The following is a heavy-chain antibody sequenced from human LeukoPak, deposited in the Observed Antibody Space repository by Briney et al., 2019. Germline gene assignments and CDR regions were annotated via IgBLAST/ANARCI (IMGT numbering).Heavy chain of an antibody. CDR1: GFTFSSYW. CDR2: INSDGSST. V-gene: IGHV3-74*01. Sequence: GGSLRLSCLASGFTFSSYWMHWVRQAPGKGLVWVSRINSDGSSTNYADSVKGRFTISRDNAKNTLYLQVNSLRAEDTAVYYCARVEATTWYWGQGTLVTVSS. CDR3: ARVEATTWY. D-gene: IGHD1-26*01. J-gene: IGHJ4*02.